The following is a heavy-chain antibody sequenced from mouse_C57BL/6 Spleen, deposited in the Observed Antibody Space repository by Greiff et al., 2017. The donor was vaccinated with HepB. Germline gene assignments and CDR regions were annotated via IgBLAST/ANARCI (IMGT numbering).Heavy chain of an antibody. J-gene: IGHJ2*01. CDR2: TDPANGNT. Sequence: VQLQQPGAELVKPAASLKLSCTASGYNIKDIYIHWVKQRPEKGLERIRRTDPANGNTKYDPKLQGKATITADTSSNTAYLQLSSLTSEDTAVYYCRISTINAWGQGTTLTVSS. CDR3: RISTINA. V-gene: IGHV14-3*02. CDR1: GYNIKDIY. D-gene: IGHD5-2*01.